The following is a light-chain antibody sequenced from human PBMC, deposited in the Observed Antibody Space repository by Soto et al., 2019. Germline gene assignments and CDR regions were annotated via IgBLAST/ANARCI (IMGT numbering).Light chain of an antibody. V-gene: IGKV1-33*01. CDR2: DAS. CDR1: QYISNY. CDR3: QHYQTPPLT. J-gene: IGKJ4*01. Sequence: DIQMTQSPSSLSASVGDRVTITCQASQYISNYLNWYQQKPGKAPKLLIYDASNLETGIPSRFNGSGSGTDFTFTINSLQPGDIATYYCQHYQTPPLTFGGGTKVEIK.